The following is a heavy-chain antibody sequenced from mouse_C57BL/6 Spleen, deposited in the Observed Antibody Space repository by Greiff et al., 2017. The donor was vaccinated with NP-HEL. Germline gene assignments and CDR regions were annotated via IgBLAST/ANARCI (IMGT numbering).Heavy chain of an antibody. Sequence: EVQLQQSGPELVKPGASVKISCKASGYTFTDYYMNWVKQSHGKSLEWIGDINPNNGGTSYNQKFKGKATLTVDKSSSTAYMELRSLTSEDSAVYYCARPILRGNCWYFDVWGTGTTVTVSS. J-gene: IGHJ1*03. CDR3: ARPILRGNCWYFDV. D-gene: IGHD2-1*01. CDR1: GYTFTDYY. CDR2: INPNNGGT. V-gene: IGHV1-26*01.